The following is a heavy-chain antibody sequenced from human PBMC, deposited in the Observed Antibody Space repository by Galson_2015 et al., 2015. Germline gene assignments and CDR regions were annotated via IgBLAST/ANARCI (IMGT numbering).Heavy chain of an antibody. Sequence: SLRLSCAASGFTFDDYGMSWVRHAPGKGLEWVSGINWNGGSTGYADSVKGRFTISRDNAKNSLYLQMNSLRAEDTALYHCAREFYGGYFYYYMDVWGKGTTVTVSS. CDR2: INWNGGST. J-gene: IGHJ6*03. V-gene: IGHV3-20*01. D-gene: IGHD4-23*01. CDR3: AREFYGGYFYYYMDV. CDR1: GFTFDDYG.